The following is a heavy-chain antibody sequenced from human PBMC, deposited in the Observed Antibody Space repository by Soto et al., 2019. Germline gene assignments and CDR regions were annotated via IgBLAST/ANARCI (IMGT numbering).Heavy chain of an antibody. V-gene: IGHV3-74*01. J-gene: IGHJ6*03. CDR2: INSDGSST. Sequence: GGAPRTPGAAPGFTLRSYWIHWVRPAPGKGLVWVSRINSDGSSTSYADSVKGRFTISRDNAKNTLYLQMNSLRAEDTAVYYCANSGVYYYYMDVWGKGTTVTVSS. CDR3: ANSGVYYYYMDV. CDR1: GFTLRSYW.